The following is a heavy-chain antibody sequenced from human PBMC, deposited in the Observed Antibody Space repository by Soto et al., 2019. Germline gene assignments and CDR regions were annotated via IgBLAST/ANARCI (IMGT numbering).Heavy chain of an antibody. Sequence: SVKVSCKASGGTFSSYAISWVRQAPGQGLEWMGGIIPIFGTANYAQKFQGRVTITADKSTSTAYMELSSLRSEDTAVYYCASSLYEYYFDYWGQGTLVTVSS. J-gene: IGHJ4*02. V-gene: IGHV1-69*06. CDR2: IIPIFGTA. CDR1: GGTFSSYA. D-gene: IGHD5-12*01. CDR3: ASSLYEYYFDY.